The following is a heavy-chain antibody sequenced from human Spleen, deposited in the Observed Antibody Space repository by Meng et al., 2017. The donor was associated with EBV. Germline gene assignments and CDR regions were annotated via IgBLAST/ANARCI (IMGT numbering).Heavy chain of an antibody. CDR3: VRDLWLRFGDCV. V-gene: IGHV1-69*17. J-gene: IGHJ4*02. Sequence: LVQSGAEVKKPGASVKFSCQASGGTFSNIGITWVRQTPGQGLEWMGEITPLYGIANYAEKFQGRVTITADTSTSSAYMELSSLTSDDTAVYYCVRDLWLRFGDCVWGQGTLATVSS. D-gene: IGHD5-12*01. CDR1: GGTFSNIG. CDR2: ITPLYGIA.